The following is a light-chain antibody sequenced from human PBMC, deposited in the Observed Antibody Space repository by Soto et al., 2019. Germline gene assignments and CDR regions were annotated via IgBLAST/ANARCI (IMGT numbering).Light chain of an antibody. CDR1: SSDVGAYIF. J-gene: IGLJ1*01. V-gene: IGLV2-14*03. CDR2: DII. CDR3: FSYTSSGTYV. Sequence: QSVLTQPASVSGSPGQSITISCTGTSSDVGAYIFVSWYQQHPGKAPKLMIYDIINRPSGVSNRFSGSKSGNTASLTISGLQAEDETDYYCFSYTSSGTYVFGTGTKVTVL.